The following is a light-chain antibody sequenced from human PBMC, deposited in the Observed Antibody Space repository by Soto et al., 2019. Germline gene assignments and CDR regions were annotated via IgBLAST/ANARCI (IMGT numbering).Light chain of an antibody. J-gene: IGKJ3*01. Sequence: EIVLTQSPGTLSLSPGERATLSCRASQSVSSSSLAWYQQKPGQAPRVLIYGASSRATGIPDRFSGSGSGADFTLTISRLEPEDFAVYYCQQYTTSPFTFGPGTKVDIK. CDR3: QQYTTSPFT. CDR2: GAS. V-gene: IGKV3-20*01. CDR1: QSVSSSS.